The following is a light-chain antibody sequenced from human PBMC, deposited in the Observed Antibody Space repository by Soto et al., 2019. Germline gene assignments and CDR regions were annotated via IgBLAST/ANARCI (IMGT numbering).Light chain of an antibody. CDR2: DNN. CDR1: SSNIGDNY. Sequence: QSVLTQPASVSAAPGQTVTISCSGSSSNIGDNYVSWYQQLPGTAPKLLIYDNNKRPSRIPDRFSGSKSGTSATLGITGLQTGDEADYYWGTWDSSRRGVFGGGTKRTVL. V-gene: IGLV1-51*01. J-gene: IGLJ3*02. CDR3: GTWDSSRRGV.